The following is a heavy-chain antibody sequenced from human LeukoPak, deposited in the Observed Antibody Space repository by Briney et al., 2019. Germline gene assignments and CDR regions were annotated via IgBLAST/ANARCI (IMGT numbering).Heavy chain of an antibody. J-gene: IGHJ6*02. Sequence: PSETLSLTCTVSGDSISSSFYYWGWIRQPPGKGLEWIGNIYYSGSTYYNPSLKSRVTISVDTSKNQFSLKLSSVTAADTAVYYCARVPAAPRACYYGMDVWGQGTTVTVSS. V-gene: IGHV4-39*07. CDR3: ARVPAAPRACYYGMDV. CDR1: GDSISSSFYY. CDR2: IYYSGST. D-gene: IGHD2-2*01.